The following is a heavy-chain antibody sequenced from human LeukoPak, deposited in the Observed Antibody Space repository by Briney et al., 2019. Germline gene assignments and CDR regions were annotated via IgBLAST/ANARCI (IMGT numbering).Heavy chain of an antibody. Sequence: SDTLSLTCTLSCLSINSYYWSWIPQPPGKGLGWIGYIYYSGSTNYHPSLKSRVTISVDTSKHHFSLKLSSVTAADTAVYFCARFGFVFIPGSTTARVFVLWGQGTLVTVS. V-gene: IGHV4-59*08. CDR1: CLSINSYY. CDR3: ARFGFVFIPGSTTARVFVL. J-gene: IGHJ4*02. D-gene: IGHD1-1*01. CDR2: IYYSGST.